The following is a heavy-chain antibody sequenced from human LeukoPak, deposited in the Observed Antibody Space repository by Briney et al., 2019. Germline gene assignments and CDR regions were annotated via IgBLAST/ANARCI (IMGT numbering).Heavy chain of an antibody. CDR1: GGTFSSYA. J-gene: IGHJ4*02. CDR3: ARDWVGAPPFDY. CDR2: IIPIFGTA. V-gene: IGHV1-69*05. Sequence: SVKVSCKASGGTFSSYAISWVRQAPGQGLEWMGRIIPIFGTANYAQKFQGRVTITTDESTSTAYMELRSLRSDDTAVYYCARDWVGAPPFDYWGQGTLVTVSS. D-gene: IGHD1-26*01.